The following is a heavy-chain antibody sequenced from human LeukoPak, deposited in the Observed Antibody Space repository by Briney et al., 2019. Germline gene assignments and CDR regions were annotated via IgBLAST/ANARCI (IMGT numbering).Heavy chain of an antibody. CDR3: ARGGRGSAAVVAPRSFDI. CDR2: INSDGSST. J-gene: IGHJ3*02. V-gene: IGHV3-74*01. CDR1: GFTFSSYW. Sequence: GGSLRLSCAASGFTFSSYWMHWVRQAPGKGLVWVSRINSDGSSTSYADSVKGRFIISRDISKNTLYLQMNNLRAEDSALYYCARGGRGSAAVVAPRSFDIWGQGTMVTVSS. D-gene: IGHD3-22*01.